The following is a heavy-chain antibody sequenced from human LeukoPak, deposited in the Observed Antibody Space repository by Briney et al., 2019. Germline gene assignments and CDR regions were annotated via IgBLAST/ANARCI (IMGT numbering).Heavy chain of an antibody. CDR3: ARVFRGETSYGFGY. D-gene: IGHD5-18*01. CDR1: GGSISSYY. Sequence: PSETLSLTCTVSGGSISSYYWSWIRQPPGKGLEWIGYIYYSGSTNYNPSLKSRVTISVDTSKNQFSLKLSSVTAADTAVYYCARVFRGETSYGFGYWGQGTLVTVSS. J-gene: IGHJ4*02. V-gene: IGHV4-59*08. CDR2: IYYSGST.